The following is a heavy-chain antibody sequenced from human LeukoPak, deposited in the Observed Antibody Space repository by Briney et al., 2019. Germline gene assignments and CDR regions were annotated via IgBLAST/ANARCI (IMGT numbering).Heavy chain of an antibody. CDR1: GFTFSSYE. CDR2: ISSSGSTI. V-gene: IGHV3-48*03. CDR3: ARDSLWGTYPLEY. J-gene: IGHJ4*02. Sequence: GGSLRLSCAASGFTFSSYEMIWVRQAPGKGLEWVSYISSSGSTIYYADSLKGRFTISRDNAKNSLYLQMNSLRAEDTALYYCARDSLWGTYPLEYWGQGTLVTVSS. D-gene: IGHD3-16*01.